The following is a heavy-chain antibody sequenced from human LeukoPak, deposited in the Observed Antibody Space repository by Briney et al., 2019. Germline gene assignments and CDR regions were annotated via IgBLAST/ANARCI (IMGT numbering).Heavy chain of an antibody. CDR1: GGSISSSNW. D-gene: IGHD6-19*01. V-gene: IGHV4-4*02. CDR3: ARLKDLYSSGWYRDY. Sequence: SETLSLTCAVSGGSISSSNWWSWVRQPPGKGLEWIGEIYHSGSTNYNPSLKSRVTISVDKSKNQFSLKLSSVAAADTAVYYCARLKDLYSSGWYRDYWGQGTLVTVSS. J-gene: IGHJ4*02. CDR2: IYHSGST.